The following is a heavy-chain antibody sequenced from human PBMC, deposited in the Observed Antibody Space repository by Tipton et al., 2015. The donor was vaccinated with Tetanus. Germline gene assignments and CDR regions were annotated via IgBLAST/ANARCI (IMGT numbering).Heavy chain of an antibody. J-gene: IGHJ6*02. Sequence: TLSLTCAVFGGSFSGYYWNWIRQPPGKGLEWIGQIDHSGSTSYNPSLKSRVTISVNTSKNQFSLNLSSVTAADTAVYYCVIETTTISGGIYYYYFGTDVWGQGTTVTVSS. D-gene: IGHD5-24*01. V-gene: IGHV4-34*01. CDR1: GGSFSGYY. CDR2: IDHSGST. CDR3: VIETTTISGGIYYYYFGTDV.